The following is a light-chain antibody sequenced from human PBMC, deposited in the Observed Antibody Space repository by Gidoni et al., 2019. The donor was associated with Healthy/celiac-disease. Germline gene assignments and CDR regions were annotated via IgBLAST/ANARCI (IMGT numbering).Light chain of an antibody. V-gene: IGLV6-57*01. CDR2: EDN. CDR1: SGRIASNY. J-gene: IGLJ2*01. CDR3: QSDDSSNRVV. Sequence: NSMLTQPHSVPESPGKTVTITCTRSSGRIASNYVQRYQQHPGSSPTTVIYEDNQKPPGVPARFSCSTDPSSTSSPPTIAGLETEDEADYCCQSDDSSNRVVFGGGTKLTVL.